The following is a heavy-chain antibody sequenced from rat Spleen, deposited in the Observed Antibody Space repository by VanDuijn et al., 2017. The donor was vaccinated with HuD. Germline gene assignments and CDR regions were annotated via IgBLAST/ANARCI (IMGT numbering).Heavy chain of an antibody. D-gene: IGHD1-2*01. J-gene: IGHJ4*01. V-gene: IGHV5-29*01. Sequence: EVQLVESDGGLVQPGRSLKLSCAASGFTFSDYYMDWVRQAPTKGLEWVATISYDGSSTYYRDSVEGRFTISRDNAKNTVYLQLNSLRSEDTATYNCGKDMNYYSTFPDLVMVAWGQGISVTVSS. CDR3: GKDMNYYSTFPDLVMVA. CDR2: ISYDGSST. CDR1: GFTFSDYY.